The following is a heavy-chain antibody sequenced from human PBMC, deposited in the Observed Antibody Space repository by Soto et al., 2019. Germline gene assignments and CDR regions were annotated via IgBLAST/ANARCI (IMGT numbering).Heavy chain of an antibody. CDR2: IVVGSGNT. CDR1: GFTFTSSA. CDR3: AAAAYYGDYPYFDY. V-gene: IGHV1-58*02. Sequence: SVKVSCKASGFTFTSSAMQWVRQARGQRLEWIGWIVVGSGNTNYAQKFQERVTITRDMSTSTAYMELSSLRSEDTAVYYCAAAAYYGDYPYFDYWGQGTLVTVSS. J-gene: IGHJ4*02. D-gene: IGHD4-17*01.